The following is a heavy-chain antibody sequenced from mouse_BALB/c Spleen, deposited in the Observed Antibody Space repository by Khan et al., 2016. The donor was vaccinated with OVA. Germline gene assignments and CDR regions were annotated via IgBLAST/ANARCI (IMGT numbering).Heavy chain of an antibody. D-gene: IGHD2-4*01. CDR1: GYTFPAYD. CDR3: AREGLRGVAMDY. CDR2: IYPGDGST. Sequence: QVQLQQSGPELVKPGALVKISCKASGYTFPAYDINWVSQRPGQGLEWIGWIYPGDGSTKDNENFKGKATLTADKSSHTAYMQLSSLTSEKSAVYFCAREGLRGVAMDYWGQGTSVSVSS. V-gene: IGHV1S56*01. J-gene: IGHJ4*01.